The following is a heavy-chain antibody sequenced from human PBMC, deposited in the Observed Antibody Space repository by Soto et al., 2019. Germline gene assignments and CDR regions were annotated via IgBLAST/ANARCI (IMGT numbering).Heavy chain of an antibody. V-gene: IGHV3-11*06. Sequence: QVQLVESGGGLVKPGGSLRLSCAASGFTFSDYYMICIRQAPGKGLEWISYISSRSDYTNYADSVKGRFTISRDNAKKSLYLQMNSLRADDTAVYFCARDGGGNSDSWHFHYWGQGTPVTASS. CDR1: GFTFSDYY. CDR3: ARDGGGNSDSWHFHY. CDR2: ISSRSDYT. J-gene: IGHJ4*02. D-gene: IGHD6-13*01.